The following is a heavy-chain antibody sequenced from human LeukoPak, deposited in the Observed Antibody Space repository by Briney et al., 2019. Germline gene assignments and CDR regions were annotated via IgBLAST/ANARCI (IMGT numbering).Heavy chain of an antibody. CDR2: IYVDGRTT. CDR3: AKDRTTAARIFDY. V-gene: IGHV3-74*01. CDR1: GFTFSNYW. J-gene: IGHJ4*02. Sequence: GGSLRLSCVASGFTFSNYWMHWVRQPPGKGLVWVSRIYVDGRTTNYADSVKGRFTISRDNSKNMLYLQMNSLRAEDTAVYYCAKDRTTAARIFDYWGQGTLVTVSS. D-gene: IGHD6-6*01.